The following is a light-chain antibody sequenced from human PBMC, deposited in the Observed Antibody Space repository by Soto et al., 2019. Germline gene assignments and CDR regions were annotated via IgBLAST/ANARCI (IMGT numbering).Light chain of an antibody. CDR1: QGIRSD. CDR2: AAS. V-gene: IGKV1-17*01. Sequence: DLQMTQSPSSLSASVGDRVTITCRASQGIRSDLGWYQQKPGEAPKCLIYAASSLQSGVPSRFSGSGSGTEFTLTISSLQPEDFATYYCLQQNSYPRTFGQGTKLEIK. CDR3: LQQNSYPRT. J-gene: IGKJ2*01.